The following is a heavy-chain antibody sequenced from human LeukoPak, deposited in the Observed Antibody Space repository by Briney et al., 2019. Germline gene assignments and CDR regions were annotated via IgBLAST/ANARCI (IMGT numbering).Heavy chain of an antibody. J-gene: IGHJ4*02. CDR3: VRDAWGITPLDH. CDR1: GFTFRNDW. V-gene: IGHV3-7*01. D-gene: IGHD4-23*01. CDR2: IKEDGREK. Sequence: AGGSLRLSCATSGFTFRNDWMDWVRQAPGKGLEWVANIKEDGREKYYVDSVKGRFTISRDNVKNLLYLQMNSLRVEDTAAYYCVRDAWGITPLDHWGQGTRVTVSS.